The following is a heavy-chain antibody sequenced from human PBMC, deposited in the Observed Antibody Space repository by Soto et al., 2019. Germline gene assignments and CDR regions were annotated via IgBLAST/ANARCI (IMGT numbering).Heavy chain of an antibody. CDR2: ISGNGGST. CDR3: TGTGKDYYYYYGMDV. V-gene: IGHV3-64D*08. J-gene: IGHJ6*02. D-gene: IGHD3-10*01. Sequence: GGSLRLSCAASGFTFSSYAMRWVRQAPGKGLEYVSAISGNGGSTYYADSVKGRFTISRDNSKNTLYLQMSSLRAEDTAVYYCTGTGKDYYYYYGMDVWGQGTTVTVSS. CDR1: GFTFSSYA.